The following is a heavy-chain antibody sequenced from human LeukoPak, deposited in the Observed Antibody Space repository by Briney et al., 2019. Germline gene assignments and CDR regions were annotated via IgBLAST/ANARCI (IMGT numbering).Heavy chain of an antibody. CDR3: AREEPAARVGY. Sequence: PSETLSLTCTVSGGSISSGDYYWSWVRQPPGRGLEWIGYIYYSGSTYYNPSLKSRVTISVDTSKNQFSLKLSSVTAADTAVYYCAREEPAARVGYWGQGTLVTVSS. CDR1: GGSISSGDYY. J-gene: IGHJ4*02. D-gene: IGHD2-2*01. V-gene: IGHV4-30-4*08. CDR2: IYYSGST.